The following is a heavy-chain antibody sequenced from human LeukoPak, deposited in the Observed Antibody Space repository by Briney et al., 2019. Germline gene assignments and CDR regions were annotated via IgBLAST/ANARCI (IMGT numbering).Heavy chain of an antibody. CDR3: AKDAYGMATIGILAFDI. J-gene: IGHJ3*02. V-gene: IGHV3-30*02. Sequence: GGSLRLSCAASGFTFSSYGMHWVRQAPGKGLEWVAFIRYDGSNKYYADSVKGRFTISRDNSKNTLYLQMNSLRAEDTAVYYCAKDAYGMATIGILAFDIWGQGTMVTVSS. CDR2: IRYDGSNK. D-gene: IGHD5-24*01. CDR1: GFTFSSYG.